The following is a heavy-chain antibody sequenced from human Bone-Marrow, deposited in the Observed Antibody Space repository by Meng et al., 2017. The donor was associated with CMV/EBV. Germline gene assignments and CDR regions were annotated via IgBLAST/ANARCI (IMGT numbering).Heavy chain of an antibody. CDR1: GYTFTNYV. V-gene: IGHV1-18*01. Sequence: ASVKVSCKASGYTFTNYVISWVRQAPGQGLEWMGWISAYNGNTHFAQKFQGRVTMTTDTSTSTAYMELSSLRSEDTAVYYCARDKQLVLETHRYYGMDVWGQGTTVTVSS. D-gene: IGHD6-6*01. J-gene: IGHJ6*02. CDR3: ARDKQLVLETHRYYGMDV. CDR2: ISAYNGNT.